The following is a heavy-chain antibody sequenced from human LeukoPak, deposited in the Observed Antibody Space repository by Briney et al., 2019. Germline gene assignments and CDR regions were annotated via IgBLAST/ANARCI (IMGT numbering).Heavy chain of an antibody. D-gene: IGHD2-15*01. V-gene: IGHV1-8*01. Sequence: ASVKVSCKASGYTFTSYDINWVRQATGQGLEWMGWMNPNSGNTGYAQKFQGRVTMTRNTSISTAYMELSSLRSEDTAVYYCARGYCSGGSCRRAFDIWGQGTMVTVSS. CDR2: MNPNSGNT. CDR1: GYTFTSYD. CDR3: ARGYCSGGSCRRAFDI. J-gene: IGHJ3*02.